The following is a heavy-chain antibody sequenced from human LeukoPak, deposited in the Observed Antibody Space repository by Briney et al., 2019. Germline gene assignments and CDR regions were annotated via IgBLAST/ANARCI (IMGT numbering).Heavy chain of an antibody. CDR1: GFTFSNAW. D-gene: IGHD5/OR15-5a*01. V-gene: IGHV3-48*04. J-gene: IGHJ4*02. CDR2: ISSSGSAI. Sequence: HSGGSLRLSCAASGFTFSNAWMNWVRQAPGKGLEWLSYISSSGSAIYYADSVKGRFTISRDNAKNSLYLQMNSLRADDTAMYYCARDRLPSPFDYWGQGTLVTVSS. CDR3: ARDRLPSPFDY.